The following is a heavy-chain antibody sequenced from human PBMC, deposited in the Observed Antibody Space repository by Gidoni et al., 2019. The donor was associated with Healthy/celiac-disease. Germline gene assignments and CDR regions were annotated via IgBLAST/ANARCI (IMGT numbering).Heavy chain of an antibody. V-gene: IGHV1-69*01. CDR1: GGTFSSHA. J-gene: IGHJ4*02. Sequence: QVQLVQSGAAVNKPGSSLKVSCKASGGTFSSHALSWVRQAPGQGLEWMGGRIPIVGTANYAQKFQGRVTITADESTSTAYMELSSLRSEDTAVYYCAMRPLGVFDYWGQGTLVTVSS. D-gene: IGHD2-8*01. CDR2: RIPIVGTA. CDR3: AMRPLGVFDY.